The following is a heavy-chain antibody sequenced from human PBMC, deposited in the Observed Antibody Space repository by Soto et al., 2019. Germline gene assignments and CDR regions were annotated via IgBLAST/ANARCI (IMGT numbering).Heavy chain of an antibody. J-gene: IGHJ4*02. Sequence: SETLSLTCSVSGGSVRSGSYYWSWIRQPPGKGLEWIGYIYFSGSTDYNPSLKSRVTISVDTSKNQFSLKLSSLTAADTAVYYCARERTGDPTFFDYWGQGTLVTVSS. D-gene: IGHD1-1*01. CDR1: GGSVRSGSYY. CDR3: ARERTGDPTFFDY. V-gene: IGHV4-61*01. CDR2: IYFSGST.